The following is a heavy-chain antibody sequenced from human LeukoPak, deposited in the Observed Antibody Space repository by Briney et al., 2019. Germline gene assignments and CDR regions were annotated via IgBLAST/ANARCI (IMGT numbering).Heavy chain of an antibody. J-gene: IGHJ4*02. CDR3: AKSTQLRGGIATDFDS. V-gene: IGHV3-23*01. D-gene: IGHD3-16*02. Sequence: GGSLRLSCAASGFTFINYAMTWVRQAPGKGMEWVSAISGSGGSTYYADSVKGRFTISRDNSKNTLYLQMNSLRAEDTAVYYCAKSTQLRGGIATDFDSWGQGTLVTVSS. CDR2: ISGSGGST. CDR1: GFTFINYA.